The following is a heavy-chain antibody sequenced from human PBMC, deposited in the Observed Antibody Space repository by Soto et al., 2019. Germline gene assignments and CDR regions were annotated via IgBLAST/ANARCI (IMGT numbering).Heavy chain of an antibody. CDR3: VKPRSGSYYTTAYFDY. CDR2: ISSNGGST. Sequence: GGSLRLSCSASGFTFSSYAMHWVRQAPGKGLEYVSAISSNGGSTYYADSVKGRFTISRDNSKNTLYLQMSSLRAEDTAVYYCVKPRSGSYYTTAYFDYWGQGTLVTVSS. CDR1: GFTFSSYA. D-gene: IGHD1-26*01. V-gene: IGHV3-64D*08. J-gene: IGHJ4*02.